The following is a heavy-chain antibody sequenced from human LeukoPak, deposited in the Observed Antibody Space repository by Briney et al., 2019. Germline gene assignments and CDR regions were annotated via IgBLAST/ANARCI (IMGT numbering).Heavy chain of an antibody. CDR1: GFTFSSYG. V-gene: IGHV3-33*01. CDR3: ARDRPNTAMAALFDY. Sequence: GRSLRLSCAASGFTFSSYGMHWVRQAPGKGLEWVAVIWYDGSNKYYADSVKGRFTISRDNSKNTLYLQMNSLRAEDTAVYYCARDRPNTAMAALFDYWGKGTLVTVSS. D-gene: IGHD5-18*01. J-gene: IGHJ4*02. CDR2: IWYDGSNK.